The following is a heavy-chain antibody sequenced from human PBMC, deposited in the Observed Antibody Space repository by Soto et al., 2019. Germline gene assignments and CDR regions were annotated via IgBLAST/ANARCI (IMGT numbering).Heavy chain of an antibody. Sequence: ASVKVSCKASGYTFTSSGISWVRQAPGQGLEWMGWISAYNGNTNYAQKLQGRVTMTTDTPTSTAYMELRSLRSDDTAVYYCARAYDFWSGYYGGYYYYMDVWGKGTTVTVSS. CDR2: ISAYNGNT. V-gene: IGHV1-18*01. CDR3: ARAYDFWSGYYGGYYYYMDV. D-gene: IGHD3-3*01. J-gene: IGHJ6*03. CDR1: GYTFTSSG.